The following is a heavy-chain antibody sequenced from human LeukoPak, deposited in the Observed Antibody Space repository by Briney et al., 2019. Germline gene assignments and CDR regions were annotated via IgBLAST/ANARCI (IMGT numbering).Heavy chain of an antibody. CDR3: ARDTYSSSGPLDY. CDR1: GFTFSSYS. CDR2: ISSSSSYI. Sequence: PGGSLRLSCAASGFTFSSYSMNWVRQAPGKGLEWVSSISSSSSYIYYADSMKGRFTISRDNAKNSLYLQMNSLRAEDTAVYYCARDTYSSSGPLDYWGQGTLVTVSS. J-gene: IGHJ4*02. D-gene: IGHD6-13*01. V-gene: IGHV3-21*01.